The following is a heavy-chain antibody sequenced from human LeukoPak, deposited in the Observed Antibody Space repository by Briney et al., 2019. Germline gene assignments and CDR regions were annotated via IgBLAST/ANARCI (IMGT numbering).Heavy chain of an antibody. Sequence: ASVKVSCKASGYTFSHYEMHWVRQAPGQGLEWMGWINPANGNTKYSQKFQGRVTITRDTAASTAYMELSSLTSEDTAIYYCARVDWSTTSCHWVFVYWGQGTLVTVSS. V-gene: IGHV1-3*01. CDR2: INPANGNT. D-gene: IGHD2-2*01. J-gene: IGHJ4*02. CDR1: GYTFSHYE. CDR3: ARVDWSTTSCHWVFVY.